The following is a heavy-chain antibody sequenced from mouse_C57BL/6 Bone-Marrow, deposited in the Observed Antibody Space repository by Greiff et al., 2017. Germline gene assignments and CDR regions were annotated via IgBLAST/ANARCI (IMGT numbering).Heavy chain of an antibody. V-gene: IGHV5-4*03. CDR1: GFTFTSYA. Sequence: EVMLVESGGGLVKPGGSLKLSCAASGFTFTSYAMSWVRQTPVKRLEWVATISDGGSYTYSPANVKGRCTISRDKAKNNLYLQMSSLKSEDTAMYYCARVEYYAMDYWGQGTSVTVSS. CDR2: ISDGGSYT. CDR3: ARVEYYAMDY. J-gene: IGHJ4*01.